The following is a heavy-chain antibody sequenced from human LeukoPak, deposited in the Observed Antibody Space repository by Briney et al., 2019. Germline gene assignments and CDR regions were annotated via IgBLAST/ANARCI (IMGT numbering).Heavy chain of an antibody. Sequence: SQALSLTCAISGDSVSSNSAAWNWIRQSPSRGLEWLGRTYYRSKLYNDYEVSVKIRITINPDTSKNEFALQLNSVTPEDTAVYYCARDYYGSGSYIKGDYFDYWGQGTLVTVSS. J-gene: IGHJ4*02. CDR2: TYYRSKLYN. CDR1: GDSVSSNSAA. V-gene: IGHV6-1*01. CDR3: ARDYYGSGSYIKGDYFDY. D-gene: IGHD3-10*01.